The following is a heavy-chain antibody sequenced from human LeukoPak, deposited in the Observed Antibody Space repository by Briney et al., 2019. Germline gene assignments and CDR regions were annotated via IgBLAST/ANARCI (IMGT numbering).Heavy chain of an antibody. CDR1: GGTFSSYA. J-gene: IGHJ4*02. Sequence: ASVRVSCKASGGTFSSYAISWVRQAPGQGLEWMGGIIPIFGTANYAQKFQGRVTITADESTSTAYMELSSLRAEDTAVYYCAKESAGYGSGSYNYWGQGTLVTVSS. CDR3: AKESAGYGSGSYNY. CDR2: IIPIFGTA. V-gene: IGHV1-69*13. D-gene: IGHD3-10*01.